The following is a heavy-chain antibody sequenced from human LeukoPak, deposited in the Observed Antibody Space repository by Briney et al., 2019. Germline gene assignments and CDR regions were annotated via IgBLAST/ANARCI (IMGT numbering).Heavy chain of an antibody. CDR3: AKGGPSAPDY. V-gene: IGHV3-30*18. J-gene: IGHJ4*02. D-gene: IGHD3-16*01. CDR2: ISYDGSNK. CDR1: GLTFSSYG. Sequence: PGGSLRLSCAASGLTFSSYGMHWVRQAPGKGLEWVAVISYDGSNKYYADSVKGRFTISRDNSKNTLYLQMNSLRAEDTAVYYCAKGGPSAPDYWGQGTLVTVSS.